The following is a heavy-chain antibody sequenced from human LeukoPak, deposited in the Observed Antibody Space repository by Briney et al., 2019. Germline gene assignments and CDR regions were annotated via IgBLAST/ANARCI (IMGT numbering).Heavy chain of an antibody. D-gene: IGHD3-3*01. J-gene: IGHJ4*02. CDR3: AKYDFWSGSPFDY. V-gene: IGHV3-23*01. CDR1: GFTFSSYA. Sequence: GSLRLSCAASGFTFSSYAMSWVRQAPGRGLEWVSAISGSGGSTYYADSVKGRFTISRDNSKNTLYLQMNSLRAEDTAVYYCAKYDFWSGSPFDYWGQGTLVTVSS. CDR2: ISGSGGST.